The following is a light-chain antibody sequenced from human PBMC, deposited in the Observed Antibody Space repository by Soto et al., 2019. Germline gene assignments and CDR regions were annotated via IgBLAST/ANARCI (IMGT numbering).Light chain of an antibody. J-gene: IGKJ1*01. V-gene: IGKV3-20*01. Sequence: EIAFTQSPGTMSLSPGERSTLSFMSSQSVSSSFLAWYQQKPGQAPRLLIYGASTRATGIPDRFGGSGSGTDFTLTISRLEPEDFAVYYCQQYSFLPRTFGQGTKVDIK. CDR1: QSVSSSF. CDR3: QQYSFLPRT. CDR2: GAS.